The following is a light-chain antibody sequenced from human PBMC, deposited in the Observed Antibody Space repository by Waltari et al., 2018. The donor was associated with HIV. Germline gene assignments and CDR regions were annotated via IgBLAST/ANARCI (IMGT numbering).Light chain of an antibody. Sequence: QSLLTQLPSASATPGQRVTLSCSGSKFHVGFTQVHWYQQLPGAAPRLLIGKNNQRPSGVPDRFSGSKSGTSAALAIRGLRPEDEADYYCASWDDSLSGWVFGVGTKLSVL. V-gene: IGLV1-47*01. CDR1: KFHVGFTQ. CDR3: ASWDDSLSGWV. CDR2: KNN. J-gene: IGLJ3*02.